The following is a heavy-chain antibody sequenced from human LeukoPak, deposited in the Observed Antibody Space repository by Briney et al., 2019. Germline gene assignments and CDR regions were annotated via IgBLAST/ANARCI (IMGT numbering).Heavy chain of an antibody. CDR1: GYTFTSYY. D-gene: IGHD3-10*01. Sequence: ASVKVSCKASGYTFTSYYMHWVRQAPGQGLEWIGIINPSGGSTSYAQKFQGRVTMTRDTSTSTVYMELSSLRSEDTAVYYCARDSSMVRGVISAFDIWGQGTMVTVSS. CDR3: ARDSSMVRGVISAFDI. V-gene: IGHV1-46*01. J-gene: IGHJ3*02. CDR2: INPSGGST.